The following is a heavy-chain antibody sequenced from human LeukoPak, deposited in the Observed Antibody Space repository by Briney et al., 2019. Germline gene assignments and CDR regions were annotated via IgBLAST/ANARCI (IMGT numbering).Heavy chain of an antibody. Sequence: GGSLRLSCAASGFTFSSCPMHWVRQAPGKGLEWVAYIYYNGHNQQYRQSVKGRFTISRDNSKNTLYLQMNSLTTEDTAVYYCVRDFWLDQGDWGGQGTLVIVSS. CDR2: IYYNGHNQ. D-gene: IGHD2-21*02. CDR1: GFTFSSCP. V-gene: IGHV3-33*01. J-gene: IGHJ4*02. CDR3: VRDFWLDQGDW.